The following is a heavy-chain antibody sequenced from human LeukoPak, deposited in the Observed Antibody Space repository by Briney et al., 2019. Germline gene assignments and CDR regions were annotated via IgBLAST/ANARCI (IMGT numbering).Heavy chain of an antibody. CDR2: IWYDGSNK. CDR1: GFTFSSYG. J-gene: IGHJ5*02. V-gene: IGHV3-33*01. CDR3: ARDRDDILTGYSLTSFWFAP. Sequence: PGSSLRLSCAASGFTFSSYGMHWVRQAPGKGLEWVAVIWYDGSNKYYADSVKGRFTISRDNSKNRMYLQMNSLRAEDMAVYYCARDRDDILTGYSLTSFWFAPWGQGTLVTVSS. D-gene: IGHD3-9*01.